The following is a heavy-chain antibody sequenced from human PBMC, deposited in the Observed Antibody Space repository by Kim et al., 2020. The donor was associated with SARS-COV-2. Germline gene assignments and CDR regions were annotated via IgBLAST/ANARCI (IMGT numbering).Heavy chain of an antibody. V-gene: IGHV1-3*04. J-gene: IGHJ4*02. CDR2: INTGSGNT. CDR3: ARDHRSCSISTCYGEAIDY. Sequence: ASVKVSCKSSGYTFTNYAIHWLRQAPGQRLEWMGWINTGSGNTKYSQIFQGRVAITRDTSANTAYMELSSLRSDDTAVYYCARDHRSCSISTCYGEAIDYWGQGTLVTVSS. CDR1: GYTFTNYA. D-gene: IGHD2-2*01.